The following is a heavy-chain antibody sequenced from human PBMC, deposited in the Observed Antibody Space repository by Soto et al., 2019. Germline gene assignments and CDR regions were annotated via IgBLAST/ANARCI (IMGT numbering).Heavy chain of an antibody. J-gene: IGHJ4*02. D-gene: IGHD6-19*01. CDR2: IYYSGST. Sequence: QLQLQESGPGLVKPSETLSLTCTVSGGSISSSSYYWGWIRQPPGKGLEWIGSIYYSGSTYYNPSLGRRGTMSVDTSKSQFARKLSSVAAADTAVYYCARHAVHSGGFTDYWGQGTLVTVSS. CDR1: GGSISSSSYY. V-gene: IGHV4-39*01. CDR3: ARHAVHSGGFTDY.